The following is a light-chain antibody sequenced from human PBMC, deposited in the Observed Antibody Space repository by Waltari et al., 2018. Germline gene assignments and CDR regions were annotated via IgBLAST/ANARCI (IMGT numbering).Light chain of an antibody. Sequence: SSELTQGPAVSVALGQTVKITCQGDSLRTSYASWYQLKPGQAPILVLFGKEKRPSGFPGRGAGYSSGTTSSLTITGAQAEEEADYYGHSRNGRDNQVVFGGGTRLTVL. CDR3: HSRNGRDNQVV. J-gene: IGLJ3*02. CDR1: SLRTSY. CDR2: GKE. V-gene: IGLV3-19*01.